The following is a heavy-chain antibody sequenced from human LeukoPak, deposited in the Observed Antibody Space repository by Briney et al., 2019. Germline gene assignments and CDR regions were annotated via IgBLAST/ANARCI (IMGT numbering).Heavy chain of an antibody. J-gene: IGHJ6*03. CDR3: ARISHGWPHYMDV. CDR1: GGSISSSSYY. V-gene: IGHV4-39*01. CDR2: IYYSGST. D-gene: IGHD6-19*01. Sequence: SEPLSLTCTVSGGSISSSSYYWGWIRQPPGKGLEWIGSIYYSGSTYYNPSLKSRVTTSVDTSKNQFSLKLSSVTAADTAVYYCARISHGWPHYMDVWGEGTTVTVSS.